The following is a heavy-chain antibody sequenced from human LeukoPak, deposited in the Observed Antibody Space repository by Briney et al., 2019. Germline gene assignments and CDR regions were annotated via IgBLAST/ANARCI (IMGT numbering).Heavy chain of an antibody. CDR3: ARGRQTALGY. D-gene: IGHD7-27*01. CDR1: GFTFDDYT. Sequence: PGGSLRLSCAASGFTFDDYTMHWVRQAPGKGLEWVSLISWDGGSTYYADSVKGRFTISRDNSKNSLYLQMNSLRAEDTAVYYCARGRQTALGYWGQGTLVTVSS. CDR2: ISWDGGST. V-gene: IGHV3-43*01. J-gene: IGHJ4*02.